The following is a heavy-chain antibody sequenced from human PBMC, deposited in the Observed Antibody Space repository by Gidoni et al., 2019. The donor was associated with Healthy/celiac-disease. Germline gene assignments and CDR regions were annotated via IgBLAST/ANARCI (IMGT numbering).Heavy chain of an antibody. Sequence: QLQLQESGPGLVKPSETLSLTCTVSGGSISSSSYYWGWIRQPPGKGLEWIGSIYYRGSTYYNPSLKSRVTISVDTSKNQFSLKLSSVTAADTAVYYCARQISGSGWHYFDYWGQGTLVTVSS. CDR3: ARQISGSGWHYFDY. CDR2: IYYRGST. CDR1: GGSISSSSYY. J-gene: IGHJ4*02. D-gene: IGHD6-19*01. V-gene: IGHV4-39*01.